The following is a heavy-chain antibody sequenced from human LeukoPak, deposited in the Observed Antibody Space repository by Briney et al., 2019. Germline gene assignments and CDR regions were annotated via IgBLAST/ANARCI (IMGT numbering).Heavy chain of an antibody. CDR2: IYYSGST. CDR1: GGSIGGYY. V-gene: IGHV4-30-4*01. CDR3: ARDRHYDFWSGYSD. Sequence: SETLSLTRVLHGGSIGGYYWSWIRQPPGKGLEWIGYIYYSGSTYYNPSLKSRVTISVDTSKNQFSLKLSSVTAADTAVYYCARDRHYDFWSGYSDWGQGTLVTVSS. J-gene: IGHJ4*02. D-gene: IGHD3-3*01.